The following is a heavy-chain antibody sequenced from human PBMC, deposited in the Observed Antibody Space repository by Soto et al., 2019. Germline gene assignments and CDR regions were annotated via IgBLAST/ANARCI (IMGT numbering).Heavy chain of an antibody. J-gene: IGHJ6*02. CDR2: ITTAGDT. CDR3: ARELHGGSYGMDV. CDR1: GFTFSNYD. Sequence: EVQLAESGGGLVQPGGSLRLSCAASGFTFSNYDMHWVRQVTGKGLEWVSGITTAGDTYYPGSVKGRFTSSREKAKNSLYLQMNSLSAGDTAVYYCARELHGGSYGMDVWGQGTTVTVSS. V-gene: IGHV3-13*01.